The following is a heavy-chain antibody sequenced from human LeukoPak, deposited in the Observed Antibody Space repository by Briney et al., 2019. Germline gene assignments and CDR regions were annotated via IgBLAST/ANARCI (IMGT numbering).Heavy chain of an antibody. CDR2: IYSGGST. D-gene: IGHD2-15*01. CDR3: ARDRCSGGSCYLFEK. CDR1: GFTVSSNY. Sequence: GGSLRLSCAASGFTVSSNYMSWVRQAPGKGLEWVSVIYSGGSTYYADSVKGRFTISRDNSKNTLYLQMNSLRAEDTAVYYCARDRCSGGSCYLFEKWGQPTLVTVPS. J-gene: IGHJ4*02. V-gene: IGHV3-53*01.